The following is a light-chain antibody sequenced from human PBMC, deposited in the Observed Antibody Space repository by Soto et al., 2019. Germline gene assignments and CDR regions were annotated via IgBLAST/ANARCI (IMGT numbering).Light chain of an antibody. CDR3: QQSFLPPYT. J-gene: IGKJ2*01. V-gene: IGKV1-39*01. Sequence: DIQMTQSPSSLSASVGDKVTITCRPSQGIDTYLNWYQQKPGKAPKLLIYALSTLQSGAPSRFSGSASGTDYILTISSLQPDDFATYHCQQSFLPPYTFGQGTKLEIK. CDR1: QGIDTY. CDR2: ALS.